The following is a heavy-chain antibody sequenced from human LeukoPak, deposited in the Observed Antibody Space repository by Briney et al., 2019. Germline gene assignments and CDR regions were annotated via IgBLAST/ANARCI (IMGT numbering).Heavy chain of an antibody. J-gene: IGHJ4*02. CDR3: ARGTVSSGWDDYFDY. CDR1: GGSFSGYY. D-gene: IGHD6-19*01. Sequence: PSETLSLTCAVYGGSFSGYYWSWIRQPPGKGLEWIGEINHSGSTNYNPSLKSRVTISVDTSKNQFSLKLSSVTAADTAVYYCARGTVSSGWDDYFDYWGQGTLVTGSS. V-gene: IGHV4-34*01. CDR2: INHSGST.